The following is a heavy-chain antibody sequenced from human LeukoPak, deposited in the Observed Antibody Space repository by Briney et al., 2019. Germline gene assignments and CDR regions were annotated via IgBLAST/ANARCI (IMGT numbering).Heavy chain of an antibody. V-gene: IGHV3-30*04. Sequence: PGGSLRLSCAASGFIFSSYAMHWVRQAPGKGLEWVAILSHDGNNKYYTDSVKGRFTISRDNSKNALYLQMNSLRAEDTAVYYCARDKDHVRYYYMDVWGKGTTVTVSS. J-gene: IGHJ6*03. D-gene: IGHD2-15*01. CDR1: GFIFSSYA. CDR2: LSHDGNNK. CDR3: ARDKDHVRYYYMDV.